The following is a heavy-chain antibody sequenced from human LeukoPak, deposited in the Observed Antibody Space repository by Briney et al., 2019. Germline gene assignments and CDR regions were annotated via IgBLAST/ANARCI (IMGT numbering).Heavy chain of an antibody. J-gene: IGHJ6*02. CDR1: GCSISSGSYY. CDR2: IYTSGST. CDR3: ARGDYDFWSGYYTGVLDV. Sequence: SQTLCLTCTASGCSISSGSYYWSWIRQPAGKGLEWIGRIYTSGSTNYNPSLKSRVTISVDTSKNQFSLKLSSVTAADTAVYYCARGDYDFWSGYYTGVLDVWGQGTTVTVSS. D-gene: IGHD3-3*01. V-gene: IGHV4-61*02.